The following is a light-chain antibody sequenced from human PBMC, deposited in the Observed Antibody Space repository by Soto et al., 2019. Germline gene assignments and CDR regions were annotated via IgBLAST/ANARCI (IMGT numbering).Light chain of an antibody. CDR1: QSVGSD. CDR2: GAS. CDR3: QQYNIWPRT. V-gene: IGKV3-15*01. Sequence: ELVMTQSTANLSVSPGERATLSCRASQSVGSDLAWYQQKPGQAPRLLIYGASTRATGIPARFSGSGSGTEFTLTISSLQSEDFAVYYCQQYNIWPRTFGQGTMVDIK. J-gene: IGKJ1*01.